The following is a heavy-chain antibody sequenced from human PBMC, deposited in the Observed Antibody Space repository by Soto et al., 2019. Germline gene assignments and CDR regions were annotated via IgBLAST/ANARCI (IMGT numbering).Heavy chain of an antibody. V-gene: IGHV2-5*02. CDR2: IYWDDDK. J-gene: IGHJ5*02. CDR1: GFSLSTSGVG. Sequence: QITLKESGPTLVKPTQTLTLTCTFSGFSLSTSGVGVGWIRQPPGKALEWLALIYWDDDKRYSPSLKSRLTTXXDXPXXQVVLTMTNMDPVDTATYYCAHSDSSGYYYEWFDPWGHGTLVTVSS. CDR3: AHSDSSGYYYEWFDP. D-gene: IGHD3-22*01.